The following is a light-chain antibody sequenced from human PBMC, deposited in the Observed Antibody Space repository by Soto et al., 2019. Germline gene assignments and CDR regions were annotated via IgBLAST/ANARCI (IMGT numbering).Light chain of an antibody. J-gene: IGKJ1*01. V-gene: IGKV3-15*01. Sequence: EIVMTQSPATLSVSPGERATLSCRASQSVSSNLAWYQQKPGQAPRLLIYGASTRATGIPARFSGSGSGTEFTVTISSLQSGDFAVYYCQQYNNWGTFGQGTKVEIQ. CDR1: QSVSSN. CDR3: QQYNNWGT. CDR2: GAS.